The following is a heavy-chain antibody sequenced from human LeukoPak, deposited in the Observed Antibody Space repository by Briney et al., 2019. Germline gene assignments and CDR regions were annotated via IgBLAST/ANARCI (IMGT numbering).Heavy chain of an antibody. J-gene: IGHJ5*02. CDR1: GGTFSSYA. CDR2: IIPIFGTE. D-gene: IGHD3-22*01. V-gene: IGHV1-69*05. Sequence: SVKVSCKASGGTFSSYAISWVRQAPGQGLEWMGGIIPIFGTENYAQKFQGRVTITTYESTSTAYMELSSLRSEDTAVYYCARARSPSSGYLLRDHNWFDPWGQGTLVTVSS. CDR3: ARARSPSSGYLLRDHNWFDP.